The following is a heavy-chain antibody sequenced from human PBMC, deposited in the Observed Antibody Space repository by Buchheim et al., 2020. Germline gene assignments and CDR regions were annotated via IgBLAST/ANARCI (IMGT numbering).Heavy chain of an antibody. J-gene: IGHJ6*02. Sequence: EVQPVESGGGLVQPGGSLRLSCAVSGFTFSSFEMNWVRQAPGKGLEWVSYISRSGSRTYYADSVKGRFTISRDYAKKSLYLQMNYLRAEDTAVYYCARVIPGSYYYYQGMDVWGQGTT. CDR2: ISRSGSRT. V-gene: IGHV3-48*03. CDR1: GFTFSSFE. CDR3: ARVIPGSYYYYQGMDV. D-gene: IGHD2-15*01.